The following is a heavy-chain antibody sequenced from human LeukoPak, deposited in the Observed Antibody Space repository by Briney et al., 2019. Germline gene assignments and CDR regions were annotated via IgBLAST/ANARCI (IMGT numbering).Heavy chain of an antibody. V-gene: IGHV3-21*01. D-gene: IGHD6-13*01. CDR2: ISSSSSYI. CDR3: ARAPPWGIAAAGGDY. Sequence: GGSLRLSCAASGFIFSDHYIDWVRQAPGKGLEWVSSISSSSSYIYYADSVKGRFTISRDNAKNSLYLQMNSLRAEDTAVYYCARAPPWGIAAAGGDYWGQGTLVTVSS. J-gene: IGHJ4*02. CDR1: GFIFSDHY.